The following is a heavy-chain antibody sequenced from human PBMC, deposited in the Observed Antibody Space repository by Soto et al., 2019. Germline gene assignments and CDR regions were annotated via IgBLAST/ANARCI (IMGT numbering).Heavy chain of an antibody. D-gene: IGHD1-1*01. CDR1: GFTFSNYA. V-gene: IGHV3-23*01. CDR2: VSGSGGST. CDR3: ARDNNWSYDS. Sequence: GGSLRLSCAASGFTFSNYAMTWVRQAPGKGLEWVSAVSGSGGSTRDADSVQGRFTISRDNARNTLYLQMNSLRDEDTAVYYCARDNNWSYDSWGQGILVTVSS. J-gene: IGHJ4*02.